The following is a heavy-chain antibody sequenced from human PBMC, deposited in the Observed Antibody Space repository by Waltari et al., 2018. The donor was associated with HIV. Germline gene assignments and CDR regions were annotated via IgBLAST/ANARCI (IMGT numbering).Heavy chain of an antibody. V-gene: IGHV4-38-2*01. D-gene: IGHD6-19*01. CDR2: FYHGGTT. CDR3: ASGLPYSSGGGGFDY. J-gene: IGHJ4*02. CDR1: GYSISSGYY. Sequence: QLQETGPGLVKPSATLALICDVSGYSISSGYYWGWIRQPPGKGLEWIGHFYHGGTTFYNPSLKSRVSIAVDTSKNQFSLSLTSVTAADAAVYYCASGLPYSSGGGGFDYWGRGNLVTVSS.